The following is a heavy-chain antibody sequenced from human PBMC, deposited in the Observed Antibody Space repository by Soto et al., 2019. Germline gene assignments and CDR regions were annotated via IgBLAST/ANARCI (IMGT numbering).Heavy chain of an antibody. Sequence: ASVKVSCKASGYTFTGYYLHWVRQAPGQGLEWMGWINPKSGGTKYAQNFQGRVTMTRDTSISTAYMELSRLKSDDTAVYYCARVVSPYYDVLTGNWFDPWGQGTLVTVSS. CDR3: ARVVSPYYDVLTGNWFDP. CDR2: INPKSGGT. CDR1: GYTFTGYY. J-gene: IGHJ5*02. D-gene: IGHD3-9*01. V-gene: IGHV1-2*02.